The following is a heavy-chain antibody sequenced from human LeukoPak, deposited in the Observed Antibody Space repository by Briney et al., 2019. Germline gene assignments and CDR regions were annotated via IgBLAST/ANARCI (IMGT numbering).Heavy chain of an antibody. J-gene: IGHJ4*02. CDR1: GYSLINHW. CDR2: IYPGNVDA. D-gene: IGHD3-22*01. V-gene: IGHV5-51*01. Sequence: GESLKISCKASGYSLINHWIGWVRQMPGKGLDWMGIIYPGNVDATYSPSFQGQVTISADKSTTTVYLQWSSLKASDTAMYYCARQGSYDNSGYSFDYWGQGTLVTVSS. CDR3: ARQGSYDNSGYSFDY.